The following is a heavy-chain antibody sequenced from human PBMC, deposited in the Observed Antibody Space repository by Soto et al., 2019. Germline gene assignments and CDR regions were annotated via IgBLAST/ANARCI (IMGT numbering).Heavy chain of an antibody. J-gene: IGHJ4*02. Sequence: PGGSLRLSCAASGFTFSTFAMPWVRRAPGKGLEWVSSITDTGSDTYYADSVKGRFTISRDNSQNTLFLQIHGLRVEDTAIFYCAKAPRHYNYATEIDSWGQGTMVTVSS. V-gene: IGHV3-23*01. CDR2: ITDTGSDT. CDR3: AKAPRHYNYATEIDS. D-gene: IGHD5-18*01. CDR1: GFTFSTFA.